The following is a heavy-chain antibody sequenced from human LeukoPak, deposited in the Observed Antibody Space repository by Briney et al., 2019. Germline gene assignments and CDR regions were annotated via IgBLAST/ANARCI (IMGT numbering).Heavy chain of an antibody. CDR3: ARDKRYYDILTGYFAGNCGMDV. D-gene: IGHD3-9*01. J-gene: IGHJ6*02. CDR2: INSDGSST. CDR1: GFTFSSYW. Sequence: GGSLRLSCAASGFTFSSYWMHWVRQAPGKGLVWVSRINSDGSSTSYADSVKGRFTISRDNAKNTLYLQMNSLRAEDTAVYYCARDKRYYDILTGYFAGNCGMDVWGQGTTVTVSS. V-gene: IGHV3-74*01.